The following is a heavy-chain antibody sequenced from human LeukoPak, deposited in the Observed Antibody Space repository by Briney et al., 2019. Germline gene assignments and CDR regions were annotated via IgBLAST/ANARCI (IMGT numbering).Heavy chain of an antibody. CDR1: GGTFSSYA. D-gene: IGHD6-19*01. J-gene: IGHJ5*02. CDR3: AKVFIAVAAGGWFDP. Sequence: GASVKVSCKASGGTFSSYAIGWVRQAPGQGLEWMGGFIPIVGTANYAQKFQGRVTITTDESTSTAYMEQSSLRSEDTAVYYSAKVFIAVAAGGWFDPWGQGTLGTVSS. V-gene: IGHV1-69*05. CDR2: FIPIVGTA.